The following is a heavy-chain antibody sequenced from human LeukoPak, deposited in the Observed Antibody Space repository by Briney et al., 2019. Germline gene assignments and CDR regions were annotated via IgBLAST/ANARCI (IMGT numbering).Heavy chain of an antibody. V-gene: IGHV3-23*01. CDR2: ISGSGGST. Sequence: GGSLRLSCAATGFTFSSYAMRSVRQAPGNGLEWVSAISGSGGSTYYADSVKGRFTISRDNSKNTLYLQMNSLRAEDTAVYYCARVRLYYYDSSGYPDAFDIWGQGTMVTVSS. D-gene: IGHD3-22*01. CDR1: GFTFSSYA. CDR3: ARVRLYYYDSSGYPDAFDI. J-gene: IGHJ3*02.